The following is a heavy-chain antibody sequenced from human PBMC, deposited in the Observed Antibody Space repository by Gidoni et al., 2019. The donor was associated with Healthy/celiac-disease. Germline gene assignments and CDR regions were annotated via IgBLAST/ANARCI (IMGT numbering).Heavy chain of an antibody. J-gene: IGHJ4*02. Sequence: EVQLLESGGGLVQPGGSLRLSFAASGFPFSCYGMSWVRQAPGKGLEWVSAISGSGGSTYYADSVKGRFTISRDNSKNTLYLQMNSLRAEDTAVYYCAKDNASSWLKYYFDYWGQGTLVTVSS. D-gene: IGHD2-2*01. V-gene: IGHV3-23*01. CDR1: GFPFSCYG. CDR2: ISGSGGST. CDR3: AKDNASSWLKYYFDY.